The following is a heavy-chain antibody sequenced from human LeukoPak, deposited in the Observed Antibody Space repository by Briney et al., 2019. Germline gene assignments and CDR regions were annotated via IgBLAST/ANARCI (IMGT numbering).Heavy chain of an antibody. J-gene: IGHJ6*02. D-gene: IGHD6-25*01. CDR3: ARSSRGHFHYYYYGMDV. Sequence: SVKVSCKASGGTFSSYAISWVRQAPGQGLEWMGGIIPIFGTANYAQKFQGRVTITADESTSTAYMELSSLRSEDTAVYYCARSSRGHFHYYYYGMDVWGQGTTVTVSS. CDR1: GGTFSSYA. V-gene: IGHV1-69*13. CDR2: IIPIFGTA.